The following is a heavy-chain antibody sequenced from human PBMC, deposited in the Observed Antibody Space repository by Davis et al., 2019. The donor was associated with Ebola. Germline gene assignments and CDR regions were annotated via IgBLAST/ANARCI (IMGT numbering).Heavy chain of an antibody. CDR3: ARERRITMVRGDAFDI. CDR2: ISSSSSYI. Sequence: GESLKISCAASGFTFSSYSMNWVRQAPGKGLEWVSSISSSSSYIYYADSVKGRFTISRDNSKNTLYLQMNSLRAEDTAVYYCARERRITMVRGDAFDIWGQGTMVTVSS. CDR1: GFTFSSYS. V-gene: IGHV3-21*01. J-gene: IGHJ3*02. D-gene: IGHD3-10*01.